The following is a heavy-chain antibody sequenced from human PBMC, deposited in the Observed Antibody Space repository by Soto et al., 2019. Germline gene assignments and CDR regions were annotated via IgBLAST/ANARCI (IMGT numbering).Heavy chain of an antibody. J-gene: IGHJ4*02. CDR3: ARDRSRYYFDY. CDR2: IWYDGSNK. CDR1: GFTFSSYG. V-gene: IGHV3-33*01. Sequence: GGSLRLSCAASGFTFSSYGMHWVRQAPGKGLEWVAVIWYDGSNKYYADSVKGRFTISRDNSKNTLYLQMNSLRAEDTAVYYCARDRSRYYFDYWGQGTLVTVSS.